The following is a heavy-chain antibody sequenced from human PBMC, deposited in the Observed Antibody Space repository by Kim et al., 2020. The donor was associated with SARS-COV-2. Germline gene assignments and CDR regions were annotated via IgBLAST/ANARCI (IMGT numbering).Heavy chain of an antibody. CDR3: AKDYGAGHYDILASIYYYYGMDV. CDR2: ISWNSGSI. Sequence: GGSLRLSCAASGFTFDDYAMHWVRQAPGKGLEWVSGISWNSGSIGYADSVKGRFTISRDNAKNSLYLQMNSLRAEDTALYYCAKDYGAGHYDILASIYYYYGMDVWGQGTTVTVSS. D-gene: IGHD3-9*01. CDR1: GFTFDDYA. V-gene: IGHV3-9*01. J-gene: IGHJ6*02.